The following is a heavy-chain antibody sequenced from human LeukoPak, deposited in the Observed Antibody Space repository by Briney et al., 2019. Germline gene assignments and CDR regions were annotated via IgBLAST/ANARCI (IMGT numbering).Heavy chain of an antibody. D-gene: IGHD6-13*01. J-gene: IGHJ4*02. V-gene: IGHV4-59*12. CDR3: ARESRYSSSWYYFDY. CDR1: GDSIRSDY. Sequence: SETLSLTCTVSGDSIRSDYWGWIRQPPEKGLEWIGDIHYSGTTYYNPSLKSRVTMSLDTSKNQFSLKLSSVTAADTAVYYCARESRYSSSWYYFDYWGQGTLVTVSS. CDR2: IHYSGTT.